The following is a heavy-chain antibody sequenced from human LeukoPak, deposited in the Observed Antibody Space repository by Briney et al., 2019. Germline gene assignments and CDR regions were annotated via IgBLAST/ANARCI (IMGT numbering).Heavy chain of an antibody. CDR2: INPNSGGT. D-gene: IGHD3-10*01. J-gene: IGHJ5*02. V-gene: IGHV1-2*02. CDR3: ARDLDATQKLWFGESANWFDP. Sequence: ASVKVSCKASGYTFNGYYMHWVRQAPGQGLEWMGWINPNSGGTNYAQKFQGRVTMTRDTSISTAYMEPSSLRSDDTAVYYCARDLDATQKLWFGESANWFDPWGQGTLVTVSS. CDR1: GYTFNGYY.